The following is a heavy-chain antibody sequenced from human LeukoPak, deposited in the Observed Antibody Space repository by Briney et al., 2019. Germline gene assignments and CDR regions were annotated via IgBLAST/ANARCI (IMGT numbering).Heavy chain of an antibody. CDR1: GYTFTGYY. J-gene: IGHJ5*02. CDR3: ARGDPAYGSGSYYNWGFDP. D-gene: IGHD3-10*01. Sequence: GASVKVSCKASGYTFTGYYMHWVRQAPGQGLEWMGWINPNNGGTNYAQKFQGWVTMTRDTSISTAYMELSRLRSDDTAVYYCARGDPAYGSGSYYNWGFDPWGQGTLVTVSS. CDR2: INPNNGGT. V-gene: IGHV1-2*04.